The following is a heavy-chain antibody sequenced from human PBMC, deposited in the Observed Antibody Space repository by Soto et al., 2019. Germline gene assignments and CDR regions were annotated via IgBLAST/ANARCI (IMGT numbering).Heavy chain of an antibody. Sequence: GASVKVSCKASGYTLTSYGISWVRQAPGQGLEWMGWISAYNGNTNYAQKLQGRVTMTTDTSTSTAYMELRSLRSDDTAVYYCARDSRVPLTIFGVANVYGMDVWGQGTTVTVSS. CDR1: GYTLTSYG. D-gene: IGHD3-3*01. CDR3: ARDSRVPLTIFGVANVYGMDV. J-gene: IGHJ6*02. V-gene: IGHV1-18*01. CDR2: ISAYNGNT.